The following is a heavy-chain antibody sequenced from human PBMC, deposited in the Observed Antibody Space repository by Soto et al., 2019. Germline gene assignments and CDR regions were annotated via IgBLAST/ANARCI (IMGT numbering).Heavy chain of an antibody. Sequence: EVQLLESGGGLVQPGGSLRLSCAASGFTFSSYAMSWVRQAPGKGLEWVSAISGSGGSTYYADSVKGRFTISRDNSKNTRYLQMNSLRAEDKAVYYCAKDPQIYDSSGYYYPNYFDYWGQGTLVTVSS. V-gene: IGHV3-23*01. CDR3: AKDPQIYDSSGYYYPNYFDY. J-gene: IGHJ4*02. CDR2: ISGSGGST. D-gene: IGHD3-22*01. CDR1: GFTFSSYA.